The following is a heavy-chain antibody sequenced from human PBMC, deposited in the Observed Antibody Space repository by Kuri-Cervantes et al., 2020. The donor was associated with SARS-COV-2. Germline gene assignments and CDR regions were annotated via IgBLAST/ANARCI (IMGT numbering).Heavy chain of an antibody. CDR1: GYSISSGYY. J-gene: IGHJ4*02. V-gene: IGHV4-38-2*02. CDR2: IYHSGST. Sequence: SETLSLTCTVSGYSISSGYYWGWIRQPPGKGLEWIGSIYHSGSTYYNPSLKSRVTISVDTSKNQFSLKLSSVTAADTAVYYCARDRGSSSPLDYWGQGTLVTCYS. CDR3: ARDRGSSSPLDY. D-gene: IGHD6-13*01.